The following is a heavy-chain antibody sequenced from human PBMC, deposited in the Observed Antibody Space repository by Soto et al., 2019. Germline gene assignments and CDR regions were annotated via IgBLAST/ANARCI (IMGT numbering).Heavy chain of an antibody. CDR3: ARGGEKVVIPASWFDP. D-gene: IGHD3-22*01. V-gene: IGHV1-2*02. J-gene: IGHJ5*02. CDR2: INANSGGT. Sequence: ASVKVSCKASGYTFTGYYMHWGRQAPGQGLEWMGWINANSGGTNYAQKFQGRVTMTRETSISTAYMELSRLRSDEKAVYYRARGGEKVVIPASWFDPWGQGTLVTVSS. CDR1: GYTFTGYY.